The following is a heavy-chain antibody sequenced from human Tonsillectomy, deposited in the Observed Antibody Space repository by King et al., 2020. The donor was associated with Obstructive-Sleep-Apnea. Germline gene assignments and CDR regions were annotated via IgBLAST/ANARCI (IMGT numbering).Heavy chain of an antibody. Sequence: QLVQSGPEVKQPGASVKVSCKTSGYTFSSYGITWLRQAPGQGLVWSGWIITYNGDAEYTRNLQGRVTMTTDPSTSTVYMELRSLRLDDTAMYYCGRGCSGYTDDCGQGTLVSV. CDR3: GRGCSGYTDD. V-gene: IGHV1-18*01. CDR2: IITYNGDA. J-gene: IGHJ4*02. D-gene: IGHD5-12*01. CDR1: GYTFSSYG.